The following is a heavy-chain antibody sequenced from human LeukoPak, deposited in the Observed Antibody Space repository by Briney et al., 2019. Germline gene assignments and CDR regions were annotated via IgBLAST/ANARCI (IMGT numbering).Heavy chain of an antibody. CDR3: ARDFGRVVVAATSNY. CDR2: ISSSSSYI. V-gene: IGHV3-21*01. J-gene: IGHJ4*02. Sequence: GGTLRLSCAASGFTFSSYSMNWVREAPGKELEWVSSISSSSSYIYYADSVKGRFTISRDNAKNSLYLQMNSLRAEDTAVYYCARDFGRVVVAATSNYWGQGTLVTV. D-gene: IGHD2-15*01. CDR1: GFTFSSYS.